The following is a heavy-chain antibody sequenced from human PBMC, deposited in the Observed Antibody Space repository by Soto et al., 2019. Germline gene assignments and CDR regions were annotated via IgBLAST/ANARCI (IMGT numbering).Heavy chain of an antibody. CDR3: ELAVAGIREGLDY. D-gene: IGHD6-19*01. CDR2: ISYDGSNK. Sequence: PGGSLRLSCAASGFTFSSYAMHWVRQAPGKGLEWVAVISYDGSNKYYADSVKGRFTISRDNSKNTLYLQMNSLRAEDTAVYYCELAVAGIREGLDYWGQGTLVTVSS. CDR1: GFTFSSYA. V-gene: IGHV3-30-3*01. J-gene: IGHJ4*02.